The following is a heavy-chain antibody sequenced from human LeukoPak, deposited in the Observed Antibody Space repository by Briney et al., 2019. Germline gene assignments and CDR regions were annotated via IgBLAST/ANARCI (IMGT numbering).Heavy chain of an antibody. CDR3: AAVGYCSSTSCYPDDY. J-gene: IGHJ4*02. Sequence: SEKLSCKASGFTFTISAVQWVRQARGQRLEWIGWIVVGSGNTNYAQKFQERVTITRDMSTSTAYMELSSLRSEDTAVYYCAAVGYCSSTSCYPDDYWGQGTLVTVSS. D-gene: IGHD2-2*01. V-gene: IGHV1-58*01. CDR2: IVVGSGNT. CDR1: GFTFTISA.